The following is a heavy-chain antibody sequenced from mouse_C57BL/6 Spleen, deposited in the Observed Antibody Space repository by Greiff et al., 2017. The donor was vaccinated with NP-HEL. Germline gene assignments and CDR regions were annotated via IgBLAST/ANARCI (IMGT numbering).Heavy chain of an antibody. CDR2: ISYDGSN. D-gene: IGHD3-3*01. V-gene: IGHV3-6*01. CDR1: GYSITSGYY. J-gene: IGHJ4*01. CDR3: ARGDEYYAMDY. Sequence: EVKLMESGPGLVKPSQSLSLTCSVTGYSITSGYYWNWIRQFPGNKLEWMGYISYDGSNNYNPSLKNRISITRDTSKNQFFLKLNSVTTEDTATYYCARGDEYYAMDYWGQGTSVTVSS.